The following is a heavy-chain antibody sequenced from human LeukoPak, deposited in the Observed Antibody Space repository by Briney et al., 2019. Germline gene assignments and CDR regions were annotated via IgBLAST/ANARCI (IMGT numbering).Heavy chain of an antibody. CDR2: INWNGGST. J-gene: IGHJ4*02. V-gene: IGHV3-20*04. D-gene: IGHD6-19*01. CDR1: GFTFSGYG. CDR3: ARCRVAGREGEFDY. Sequence: GGSLRLSCAASGFTFSGYGMHWVRQAPGKGLEWVSGINWNGGSTGYADSVKGRFTISRDNAKNSLYLQMNSLRAEDTALYYCARCRVAGREGEFDYWGQGTLVTVSS.